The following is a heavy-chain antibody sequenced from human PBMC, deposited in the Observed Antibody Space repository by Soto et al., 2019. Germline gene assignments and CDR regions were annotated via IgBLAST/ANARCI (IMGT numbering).Heavy chain of an antibody. CDR3: AREYYDILTGYYNLYNWFDP. Sequence: QVQLQQWGAGLLKPSETLSLTCAVYGGSFSGYYWSWIRQPPGKGLEWIGEINHGGSTNYNPSLKSRVTISVDTSKNQFSLKLSSVTAADTAVYYCAREYYDILTGYYNLYNWFDPWGQGTLVTVSS. CDR2: INHGGST. D-gene: IGHD3-9*01. J-gene: IGHJ5*02. CDR1: GGSFSGYY. V-gene: IGHV4-34*01.